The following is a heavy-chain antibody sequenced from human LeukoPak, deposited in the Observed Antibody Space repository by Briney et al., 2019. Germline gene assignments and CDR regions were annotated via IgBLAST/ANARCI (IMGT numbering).Heavy chain of an antibody. Sequence: SETLSLTCAVYGGSISSSNWWSWVRQPPGKGLERIGEIYHSGSTNYNPSLKSRVTISVDKSKNQFSLKLSSVTAADTAVYYCARKMYYNFWSGYSYDAFGIWGQGTMVTVSS. CDR3: ARKMYYNFWSGYSYDAFGI. D-gene: IGHD3-3*01. V-gene: IGHV4-4*02. CDR1: GGSISSSNW. CDR2: IYHSGST. J-gene: IGHJ3*02.